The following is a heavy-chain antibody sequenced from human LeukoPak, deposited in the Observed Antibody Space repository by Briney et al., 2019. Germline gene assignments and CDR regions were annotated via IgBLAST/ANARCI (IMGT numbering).Heavy chain of an antibody. D-gene: IGHD3-22*01. Sequence: ASVKVPCKASGYTFTGYYMHWVRQAPGQGLEWMGWINPNSGSTNYAQKFQGRVTMTRDTSISTAYMELSRLRSDDTAVYYCARDLGTYYYDSSGYYGYWGQGTLVTVSS. CDR3: ARDLGTYYYDSSGYYGY. V-gene: IGHV1-2*02. CDR2: INPNSGST. J-gene: IGHJ4*02. CDR1: GYTFTGYY.